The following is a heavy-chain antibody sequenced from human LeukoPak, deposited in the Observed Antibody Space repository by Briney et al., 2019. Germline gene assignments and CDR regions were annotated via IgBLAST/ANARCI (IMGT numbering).Heavy chain of an antibody. D-gene: IGHD2-15*01. CDR2: ISGNNPGT. CDR1: GLTFTTYA. CDR3: AKASVGHCSGAFCYHFDS. Sequence: GGSLRLSCAPSGLTFTTYAMSLVRQTPRKALEWVAAISGNNPGTYHANSVKGRFTISRDNSKNTLHLQMTGLRAEDTAIYYCAKASVGHCSGAFCYHFDSWGQGTLVTVSS. J-gene: IGHJ4*02. V-gene: IGHV3-23*01.